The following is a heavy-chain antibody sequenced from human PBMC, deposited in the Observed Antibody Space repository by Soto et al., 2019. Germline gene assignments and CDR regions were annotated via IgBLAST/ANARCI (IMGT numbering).Heavy chain of an antibody. D-gene: IGHD6-19*01. CDR3: ARDLSSGWGKNGLDP. CDR2: SSYDGSNK. CDR1: GFIFSSYA. V-gene: IGHV3-30*14. J-gene: IGHJ5*02. Sequence: QVQLVESGGGVVQPGRSLRLSCTASGFIFSSYAMHWVRQAPGKGLEWVAVSSYDGSNKFYADSVKGRFTISRDNSKNTLYLHMDSVRPENTAIYYCARDLSSGWGKNGLDPWGQGTLVTVSS.